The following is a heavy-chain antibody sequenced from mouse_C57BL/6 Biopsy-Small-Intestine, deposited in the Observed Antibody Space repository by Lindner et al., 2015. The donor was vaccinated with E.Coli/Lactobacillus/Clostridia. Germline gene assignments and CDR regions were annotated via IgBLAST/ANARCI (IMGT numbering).Heavy chain of an antibody. CDR3: AREEYNHGGFAY. CDR2: INPYNGDT. D-gene: IGHD1-3*01. Sequence: VQLQESGPELVKPGASVKMSCKASGYSFTDYFMNWVKQSHGKSLEWIGRINPYNGDTFYNQKFKGKATLTVDKSSRTAHMELRSLTSEDSALYYCAREEYNHGGFAYWGQGTLVTVSA. CDR1: GYSFTDYF. V-gene: IGHV1-20*01. J-gene: IGHJ3*01.